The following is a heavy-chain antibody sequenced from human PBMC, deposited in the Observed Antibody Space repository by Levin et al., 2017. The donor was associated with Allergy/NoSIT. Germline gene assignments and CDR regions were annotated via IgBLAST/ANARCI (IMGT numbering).Heavy chain of an antibody. D-gene: IGHD3-10*01. Sequence: KPGGSLRLSCAASGFTFSSYSMNWVRQAPGKGLEWVSSISSSSSYIYYADSVKGRFTISRDNAKNSLYLQMNSLRAEDTAVYYCARDVGGSGSYYHPDTDNWFDPWGQGTLVTVSS. J-gene: IGHJ5*02. CDR2: ISSSSSYI. CDR3: ARDVGGSGSYYHPDTDNWFDP. CDR1: GFTFSSYS. V-gene: IGHV3-21*01.